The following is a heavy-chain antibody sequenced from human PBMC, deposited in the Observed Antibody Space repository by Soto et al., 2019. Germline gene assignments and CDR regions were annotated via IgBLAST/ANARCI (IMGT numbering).Heavy chain of an antibody. CDR1: GGSISSYN. CDR2: IYSSGNT. J-gene: IGHJ4*02. CDR3: ARLGAAALGYFDY. Sequence: SETLSLTCTVSGGSISSYNWSWLRQPPGKGLELIGYIYSSGNTYYNPSIMSRVTISVDTSKSQISLKLNSVTAADTAVYYCARLGAAALGYFDYWGPGTLVTVSS. V-gene: IGHV4-59*08. D-gene: IGHD2-2*01.